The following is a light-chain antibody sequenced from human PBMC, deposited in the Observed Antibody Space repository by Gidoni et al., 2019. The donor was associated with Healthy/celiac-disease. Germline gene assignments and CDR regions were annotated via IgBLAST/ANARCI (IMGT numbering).Light chain of an antibody. J-gene: IGLJ2*01. V-gene: IGLV1-40*01. Sequence: QSPLTQPPSVSGAPGQRVTIPCTGTTSNIGAGFVVHWYRQLPGAAPNLLMSVSNSRPSGGPDRFSGSKSGTSASLAISGLQAEDDADYYCQSFDNSLSGSIFGGGTKLTVL. CDR1: TSNIGAGFV. CDR3: QSFDNSLSGSI. CDR2: VSN.